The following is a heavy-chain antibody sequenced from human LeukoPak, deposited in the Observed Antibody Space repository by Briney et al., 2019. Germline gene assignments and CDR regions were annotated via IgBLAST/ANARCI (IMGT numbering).Heavy chain of an antibody. CDR2: INPNSGGT. D-gene: IGHD6-13*01. J-gene: IGHJ4*02. V-gene: IGHV1-2*04. CDR1: GYTFTGYY. CDR3: ARIPPRLAAAALSTY. Sequence: ASVKVSCKASGYTFTGYYMHWVRQAPGQGLEWMGWINPNSGGTNYAQKFQGWVTMTRDTSISTAYMELSRLRSDDTAVYYCARIPPRLAAAALSTYWGQGTLVTVSS.